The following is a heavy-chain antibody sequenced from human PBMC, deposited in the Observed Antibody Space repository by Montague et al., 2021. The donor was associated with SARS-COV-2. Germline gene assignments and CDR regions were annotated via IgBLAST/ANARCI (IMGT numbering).Heavy chain of an antibody. D-gene: IGHD4-11*01. Sequence: YNSSLKSRVAISVDTSKNHFSLKLSSVTAADTAVYYCARTVGSDDAFDVWGQGTMVTGYS. J-gene: IGHJ3*01. V-gene: IGHV4-39*02. CDR3: ARTVGSDDAFDV.